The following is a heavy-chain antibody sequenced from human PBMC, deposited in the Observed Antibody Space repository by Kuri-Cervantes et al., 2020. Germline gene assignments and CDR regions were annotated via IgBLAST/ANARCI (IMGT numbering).Heavy chain of an antibody. CDR2: ISAYNGNT. V-gene: IGHV1-18*01. J-gene: IGHJ5*02. D-gene: IGHD6-19*01. Sequence: ASVKVSCKASGYTFTSYGISWVRQAPGQGLEWMEWISAYNGNTNYAQKLQGRVTMTTDTSTSTAYMELRSLRSDDTAVYYCARGSSGWYLGAWFDPWGQGTLVTVSS. CDR1: GYTFTSYG. CDR3: ARGSSGWYLGAWFDP.